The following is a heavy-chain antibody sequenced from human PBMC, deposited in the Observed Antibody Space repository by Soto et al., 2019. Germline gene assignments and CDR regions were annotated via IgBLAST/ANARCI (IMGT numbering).Heavy chain of an antibody. CDR2: ISSTTNYI. CDR1: GFAFTRYS. J-gene: IGHJ4*02. V-gene: IGHV3-21*01. CDR3: ARESEGLTSNFDY. Sequence: GGSLRLSCAASGFAFTRYSMNWVRQAPGKGLEWVSSISSTTNYIYYEDSMTGRFTISRDNAKKSLYLEMNSLRAEDTAVYYCARESEGLTSNFDYWGQGTLVTVSS.